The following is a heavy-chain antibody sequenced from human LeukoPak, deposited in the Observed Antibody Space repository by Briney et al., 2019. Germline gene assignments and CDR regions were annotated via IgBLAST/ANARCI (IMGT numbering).Heavy chain of an antibody. D-gene: IGHD3-3*02. V-gene: IGHV3-74*01. CDR2: IGSDGAYT. J-gene: IGHJ4*02. CDR1: GFTFRNYW. Sequence: GGSLRLSCAPSGFTFRNYWMHCVRHTPEKGLVWVSRIGSDGAYTNSADSVKGRFTMSRDNAKNTLYLQMNSLRVEDTAVYYCVRDRQQVAFDKRGQGTVVTVSS. CDR3: VRDRQQVAFDK.